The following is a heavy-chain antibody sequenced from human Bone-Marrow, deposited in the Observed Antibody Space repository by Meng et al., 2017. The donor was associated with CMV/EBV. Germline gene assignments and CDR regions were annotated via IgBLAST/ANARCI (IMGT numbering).Heavy chain of an antibody. J-gene: IGHJ4*02. Sequence: GGSLRLSCVASGFDFSNYDMHWVRQSPGKGLEWVALIRPDGGNKYYADSVKGRFTISRDNSKNTLYLQMNSLRAEDTAMYYCAKDQSTFYAYFDYWGQGALVTVTS. CDR2: IRPDGGNK. D-gene: IGHD3-16*01. CDR3: AKDQSTFYAYFDY. V-gene: IGHV3-30*02. CDR1: GFDFSNYD.